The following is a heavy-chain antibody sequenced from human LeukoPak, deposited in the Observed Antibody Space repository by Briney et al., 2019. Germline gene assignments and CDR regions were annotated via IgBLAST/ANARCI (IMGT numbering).Heavy chain of an antibody. CDR2: IFYSGST. J-gene: IGHJ4*02. Sequence: SETLSLTCTVSGGSISTYYCSWIRQPPGKGLEWIGYIFYSGSTNYNPSLKSRVAISVDTSKNQFSLKLNSVTAADTAVYYCARLGAHWNYGNYWGQGTLVTVSS. D-gene: IGHD1-7*01. CDR3: ARLGAHWNYGNY. V-gene: IGHV4-59*08. CDR1: GGSISTYY.